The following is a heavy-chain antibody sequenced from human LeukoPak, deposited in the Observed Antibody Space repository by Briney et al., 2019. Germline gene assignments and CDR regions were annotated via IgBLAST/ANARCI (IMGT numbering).Heavy chain of an antibody. V-gene: IGHV3-23*01. CDR1: GFTFSSYA. CDR3: AKSITMVRGASFDY. Sequence: PGGSLRLSCAASGFTFSSYAMSWVRQAPGKGLEWVSAISGSGGSTYYADSVKGRFTISRDNSKNTLYLQMNSLRAEDTAVYYCAKSITMVRGASFDYWGQGTLVTVSP. D-gene: IGHD3-10*01. J-gene: IGHJ4*02. CDR2: ISGSGGST.